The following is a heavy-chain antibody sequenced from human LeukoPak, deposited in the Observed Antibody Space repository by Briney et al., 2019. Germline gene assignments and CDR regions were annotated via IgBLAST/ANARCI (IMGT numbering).Heavy chain of an antibody. CDR2: IYSGGST. V-gene: IGHV3-66*01. CDR3: ARERGWQCKTPGPYYCYYGMDV. J-gene: IGHJ6*02. CDR1: RLTVRSNY. Sequence: VLSLTVSCPASRLTVRSNYIRWVDPAPGRGVAGVAVIYSGGSTYYAESVKGRFTISRDNSKNTLYLQMNSLRAEDTAVYYCARERGWQCKTPGPYYCYYGMDVWGQGTTVTVSS. D-gene: IGHD6-19*01.